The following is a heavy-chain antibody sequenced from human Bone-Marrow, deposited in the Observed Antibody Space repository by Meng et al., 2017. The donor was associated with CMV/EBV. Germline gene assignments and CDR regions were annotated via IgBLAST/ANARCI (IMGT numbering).Heavy chain of an antibody. Sequence: GESLKISCAASGFTFSRYWMHWVRQAPGKGLVWVSRINSDGSSTSYADSVKGRFTISRDNAKNTLYLQMNSLRAEDTAVYYCARGSYDFWSGYRAGWFDPWGQGTLVTVSS. J-gene: IGHJ5*02. CDR2: INSDGSST. V-gene: IGHV3-74*01. D-gene: IGHD3-3*01. CDR1: GFTFSRYW. CDR3: ARGSYDFWSGYRAGWFDP.